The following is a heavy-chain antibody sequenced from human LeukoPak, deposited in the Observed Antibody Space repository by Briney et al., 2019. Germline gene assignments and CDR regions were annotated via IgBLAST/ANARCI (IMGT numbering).Heavy chain of an antibody. CDR2: IRYDGSNK. D-gene: IGHD6-13*01. CDR3: AKDRRSSSWLDSSYYYYYGMDV. CDR1: GFTFSSYG. J-gene: IGHJ6*02. V-gene: IGHV3-30*02. Sequence: GGSLRLSCAASGFTFSSYGMHWVRQAPGKGLEWVAFIRYDGSNKYYADSVKGRFTISRDNPKNTLYLQMNSLRAEDTAVYYCAKDRRSSSWLDSSYYYYYGMDVWGQGTTVTVSS.